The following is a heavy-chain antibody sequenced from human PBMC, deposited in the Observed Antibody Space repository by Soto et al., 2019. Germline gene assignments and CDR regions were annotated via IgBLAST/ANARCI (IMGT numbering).Heavy chain of an antibody. CDR2: INHSGST. CDR3: ARGLRYCSSTSCYTGRSSNWFDP. J-gene: IGHJ5*02. D-gene: IGHD2-2*02. CDR1: GGSFSCYY. Sequence: KPSETLSLTCAVYGGSFSCYYWSWIRQPPGKGLEWIGEINHSGSTNYNPSLKSRVTISVDTSKNQFSLKLSSVTAADTAVYYCARGLRYCSSTSCYTGRSSNWFDPWGQGTLVTVSS. V-gene: IGHV4-34*01.